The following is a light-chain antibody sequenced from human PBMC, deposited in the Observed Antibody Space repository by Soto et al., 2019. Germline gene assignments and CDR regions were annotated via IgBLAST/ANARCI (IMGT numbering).Light chain of an antibody. J-gene: IGLJ1*01. CDR2: DVS. CDR3: SSYISSSTYV. V-gene: IGLV2-14*01. CDR1: SSDIGRYNY. Sequence: QSALTQPASVSGSPGQSIAISCIGTSSDIGRYNYASWYQQYPGKAPKFMIYDVSNRPSGVSNRFSGSKSGNTASLTISGLRAEDEADYYCSSYISSSTYVFGTGTKVTV.